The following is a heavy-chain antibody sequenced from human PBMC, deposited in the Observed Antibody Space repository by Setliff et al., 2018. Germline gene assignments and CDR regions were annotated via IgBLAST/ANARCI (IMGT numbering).Heavy chain of an antibody. Sequence: ASVKVFCKASGYTFTGYYMHWVRQAPGQGLEWMGWINPNSGGTNYAQKFQGRVTMTRDTSISTAYMELSRLRSDDTAVYYCARVPRNSRDYYYGMDVWGQGTTVTVSS. J-gene: IGHJ6*02. V-gene: IGHV1-2*02. CDR1: GYTFTGYY. CDR2: INPNSGGT. CDR3: ARVPRNSRDYYYGMDV. D-gene: IGHD6-13*01.